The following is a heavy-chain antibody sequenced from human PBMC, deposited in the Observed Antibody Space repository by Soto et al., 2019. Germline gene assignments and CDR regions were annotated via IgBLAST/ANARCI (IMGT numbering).Heavy chain of an antibody. CDR3: AGDLFWGEGSFDL. CDR2: IYSSGTT. CDR1: RGSIINYF. D-gene: IGHD3-16*01. J-gene: IGHJ2*01. V-gene: IGHV4-59*01. Sequence: QVELQESGPGLVKPAETLSLTCTVSRGSIINYFWSWIRQPPGKGLEWIGYIYSSGTTNYNPSLKSRVTISVETSQDQFFLNLIFVTAADTAVYYCAGDLFWGEGSFDLWGRGTLVTVSS.